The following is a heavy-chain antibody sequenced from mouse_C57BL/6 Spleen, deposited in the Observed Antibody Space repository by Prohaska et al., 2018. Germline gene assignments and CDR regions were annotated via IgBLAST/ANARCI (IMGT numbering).Heavy chain of an antibody. V-gene: IGHV1-50*01. CDR3: ARPPLYGSSYVLDY. CDR2: IDPSDSYT. D-gene: IGHD1-1*01. CDR1: GYTFTSYW. J-gene: IGHJ2*01. Sequence: GASVKLSCKASGYTFTSYWMQWVKQRPGQGLEWIGEIDPSDSYTNYNQKFKGKATLTVDTSSSTAYMQLSSLTSEDSAVYYCARPPLYGSSYVLDYWGQGTTLTVSS.